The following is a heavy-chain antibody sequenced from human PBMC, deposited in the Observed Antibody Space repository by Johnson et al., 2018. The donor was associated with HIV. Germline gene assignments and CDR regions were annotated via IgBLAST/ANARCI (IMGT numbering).Heavy chain of an antibody. D-gene: IGHD2-8*02. J-gene: IGHJ3*02. V-gene: IGHV3-15*01. Sequence: VQLVASGGGLVQPGGSLKLSCAASGFTFSNAWMSWVRQAPGKGLEWFGRIKSKTDGGTTDYAAPVKGRFTISRDNSKNTLYLQMNSLRAEDTAVYYCARGPGGFGAFDIWGQGTMVTVSS. CDR3: ARGPGGFGAFDI. CDR1: GFTFSNAW. CDR2: IKSKTDGGTT.